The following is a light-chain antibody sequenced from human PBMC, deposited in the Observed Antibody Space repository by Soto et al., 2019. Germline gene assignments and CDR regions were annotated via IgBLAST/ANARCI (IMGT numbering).Light chain of an antibody. CDR1: SSNIGAGYD. CDR3: AAWDDSLNGEVV. Sequence: QSVLTQPPSVSGAPGQRVTISCTGSSSNIGAGYDVHWYQQLPGTAPKLLIYGNSNRPSGVPDRFSGSKSGTSASLAITGLQAEDEADYYCAAWDDSLNGEVVFGGGTQLTVL. J-gene: IGLJ2*01. CDR2: GNS. V-gene: IGLV1-40*01.